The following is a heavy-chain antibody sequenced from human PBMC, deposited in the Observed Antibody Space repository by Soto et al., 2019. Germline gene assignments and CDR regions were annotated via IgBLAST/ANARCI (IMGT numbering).Heavy chain of an antibody. CDR1: GFTFSSYG. D-gene: IGHD6-6*01. CDR2: ISYDGSNK. V-gene: IGHV3-30*18. J-gene: IGHJ3*02. CDR3: ANEQLAPYPFDI. Sequence: GGSLRLSCAASGFTFSSYGMHWVRQAPGKGLEWVAVISYDGSNKYYADSVKGRFTISRDNSKNTLYLQMNSLRAEDTAVYYCANEQLAPYPFDIWGQGTMVTVSS.